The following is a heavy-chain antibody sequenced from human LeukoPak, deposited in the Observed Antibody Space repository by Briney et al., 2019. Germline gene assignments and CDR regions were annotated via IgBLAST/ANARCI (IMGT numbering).Heavy chain of an antibody. Sequence: SGGSLRLSCAASGFTFSNYAMSWVRQAPGKGLEWVSAIGRSGVETYYAESVKGRFTISKDDSKNTLYLQMNTLRAEDTAVYYCAKDGGGYYPYYYYYMDVWGKGTTVTISS. CDR3: AKDGGGYYPYYYYYMDV. J-gene: IGHJ6*03. V-gene: IGHV3-23*01. D-gene: IGHD3-22*01. CDR1: GFTFSNYA. CDR2: IGRSGVET.